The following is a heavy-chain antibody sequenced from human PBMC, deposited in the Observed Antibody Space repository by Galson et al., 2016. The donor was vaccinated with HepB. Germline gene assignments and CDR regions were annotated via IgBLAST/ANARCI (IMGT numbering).Heavy chain of an antibody. CDR3: AGGYGNSGYYPSIFDY. CDR2: IIPIFGTP. J-gene: IGHJ4*02. D-gene: IGHD3-22*01. Sequence: SVKVSCKASGGTFRIYAITWVRQAPGQGLEWMGGIIPIFGTPHYAQKFQGRVTITADESTSTAYMELSSLRSEDTAMYYCAGGYGNSGYYPSIFDYWDQGILVTVSS. V-gene: IGHV1-69*13. CDR1: GGTFRIYA.